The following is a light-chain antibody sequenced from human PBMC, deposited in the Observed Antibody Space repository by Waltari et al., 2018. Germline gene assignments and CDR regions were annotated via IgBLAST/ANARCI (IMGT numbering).Light chain of an antibody. CDR2: AAS. V-gene: IGKV1-39*01. CDR1: QSISSY. Sequence: DIQMTQSPSSLSASVGDRVTNTCRASQSISSYLNWYQQKPGKAPKLLIYAASSLQSGVPSRFSGSGSGTEFTLTISSLQPEDFATYYCQQSYSTPYTFGQGTKLEIK. J-gene: IGKJ2*01. CDR3: QQSYSTPYT.